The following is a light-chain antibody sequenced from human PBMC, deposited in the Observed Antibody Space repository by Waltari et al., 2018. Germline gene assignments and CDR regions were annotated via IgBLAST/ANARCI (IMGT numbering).Light chain of an antibody. CDR2: SNN. Sequence: QSVLTQPPSVSGTPGQRVSISCSGSSSNIGSKSVNWYQQVPGTAPKLLFYSNNQRPSGVPDRFSGSKSGTSASLAISGLQSEDEADYYCATWDDSLNGLFGGGTKLTVL. CDR3: ATWDDSLNGL. J-gene: IGLJ2*01. V-gene: IGLV1-44*01. CDR1: SSNIGSKS.